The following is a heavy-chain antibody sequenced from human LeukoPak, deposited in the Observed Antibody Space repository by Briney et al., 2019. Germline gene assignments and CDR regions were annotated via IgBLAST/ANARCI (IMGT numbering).Heavy chain of an antibody. Sequence: PSETLSLTCTVSGGSISSYYWSWIRQPPGKGLEWIGYIYYSGSTNYNPSLKSRVTISVDTSKNQFSLKLSSVTAADTAVYYCARATPGYSSVDYWGQGTLVTVSS. CDR3: ARATPGYSSVDY. V-gene: IGHV4-59*01. D-gene: IGHD6-25*01. CDR2: IYYSGST. CDR1: GGSISSYY. J-gene: IGHJ4*02.